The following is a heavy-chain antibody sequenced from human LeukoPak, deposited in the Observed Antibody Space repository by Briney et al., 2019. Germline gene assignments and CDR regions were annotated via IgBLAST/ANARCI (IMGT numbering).Heavy chain of an antibody. CDR3: ARDLGPGISDY. Sequence: GGSLRLSCAASGFTFSDYYMSWFRQAPGKGLEWVSYISSGSSHTNHADSVKGRFTISRDNAKNSLYLQMNSLRAEDTAVYYCARDLGPGISDYWGQGTLVTVSS. CDR2: ISSGSSHT. J-gene: IGHJ4*02. CDR1: GFTFSDYY. V-gene: IGHV3-11*05. D-gene: IGHD1-14*01.